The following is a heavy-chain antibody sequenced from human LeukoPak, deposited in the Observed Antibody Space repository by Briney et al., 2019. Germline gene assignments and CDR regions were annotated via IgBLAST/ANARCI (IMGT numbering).Heavy chain of an antibody. CDR1: GFTFSDYY. V-gene: IGHV3-11*01. CDR3: ARLVRRHGMDV. CDR2: ISTSGITI. J-gene: IGHJ6*02. Sequence: GGSLRLSCAASGFTFSDYYMTWIRQAPGKGLEWVSHISTSGITIYYADSVKGRFTISRDNAKNSLYLQMNSLRAEDTAVYYCARLVRRHGMDVWGQGTTVTVSS. D-gene: IGHD6-6*01.